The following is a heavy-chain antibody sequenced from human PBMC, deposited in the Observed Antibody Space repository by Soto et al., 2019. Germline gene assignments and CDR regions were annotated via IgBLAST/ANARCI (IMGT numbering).Heavy chain of an antibody. V-gene: IGHV1-18*01. CDR2: ISGYNGNT. Sequence: GASVKVSCKASGYAFNNQGISWLRQAPGQGLEWMGWISGYNGNTNYAQNLQGRVTMTTDTSTSTVYMELSSLRSDDTAVYYGARDGDYNWFDPWGEGTLVTVSS. CDR3: ARDGDYNWFDP. D-gene: IGHD3-10*01. J-gene: IGHJ5*02. CDR1: GYAFNNQG.